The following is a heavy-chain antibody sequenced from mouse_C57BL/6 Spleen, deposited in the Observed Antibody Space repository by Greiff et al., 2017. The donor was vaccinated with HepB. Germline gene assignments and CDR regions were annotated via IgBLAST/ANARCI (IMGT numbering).Heavy chain of an antibody. CDR2: IRLKSDNHAT. CDR1: GFTFSNYW. V-gene: IGHV6-3*01. Sequence: EVKVEESGGGLVQPGGSMKLSCVASGFTFSNYWMNWVRQSPEKGLEWVAQIRLKSDNHATHYAESVKGRFTISRDDSKSSVYLQMDNLRAEDTGIYDCAIYYGYDEAYFDYWGQGTTLTVSS. J-gene: IGHJ2*01. D-gene: IGHD2-2*01. CDR3: AIYYGYDEAYFDY.